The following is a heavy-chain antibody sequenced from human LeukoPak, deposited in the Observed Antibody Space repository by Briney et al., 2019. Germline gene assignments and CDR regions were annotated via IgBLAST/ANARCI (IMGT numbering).Heavy chain of an antibody. CDR1: GGSISSYY. D-gene: IGHD5-18*01. Sequence: PSETLSLTCTVSGGSISSYYWSWILQPPGKGLEWSGYIYYSGSTNYNPSLKSRVTISVDTSKNQFSLNLSSVTAADARVYYRERFRMEPAMAAFYYTGPGILVAVSS. V-gene: IGHV4-59*01. J-gene: IGHJ4*01. CDR3: ERFRMEPAMAAFYY. CDR2: IYYSGST.